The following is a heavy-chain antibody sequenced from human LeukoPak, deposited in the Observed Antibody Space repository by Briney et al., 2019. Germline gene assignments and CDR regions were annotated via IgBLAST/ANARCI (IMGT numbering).Heavy chain of an antibody. D-gene: IGHD4-17*01. CDR2: ISGSGGST. CDR1: GFTFSSYA. CDR3: AKGEGYGDPFDY. J-gene: IGHJ4*02. Sequence: GGSLRLSCAASGFTFSSYAMSWVRQAPGKGLEGVSAISGSGGSTYYADAVKGRFTISRDNSKNTLYLQMNSLRAEDTAVYYCAKGEGYGDPFDYWGQGTLVTVSS. V-gene: IGHV3-23*01.